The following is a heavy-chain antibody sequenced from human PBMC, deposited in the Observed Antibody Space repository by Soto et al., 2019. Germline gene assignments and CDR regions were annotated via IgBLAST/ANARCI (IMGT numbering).Heavy chain of an antibody. CDR1: GGTFSTYG. CDR2: IIPIFGTI. J-gene: IGHJ3*01. CDR3: ASRERVDAFDV. D-gene: IGHD1-26*01. Sequence: QVQLVQSGAEVTKPGSSVKVSCKASGGTFSTYGITWVRQASGQGLEWMGGIIPIFGTIKLAQKFQGRLTITPDESTSTVYMELSSLTSEDTAVYYCASRERVDAFDVWGQGTMVTVSS. V-gene: IGHV1-69*01.